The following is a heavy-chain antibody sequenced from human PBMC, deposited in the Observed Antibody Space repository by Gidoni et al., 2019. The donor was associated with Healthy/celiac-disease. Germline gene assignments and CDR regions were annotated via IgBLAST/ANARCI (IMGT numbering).Heavy chain of an antibody. V-gene: IGHV4-39*07. D-gene: IGHD6-13*01. J-gene: IGHJ4*02. CDR1: GGSISSSSYY. CDR3: ARDLVGQQPPVYYFDY. Sequence: QLQLQESGPGLVKPSETLSLTCTVSGGSISSSSYYWGWIRQPPGKGLEWIGSIYYSGSTYYNPSLKSRVTISVDTSKNQFSLKLSSVTAADTAVYYCARDLVGQQPPVYYFDYWGQGTLVTVSS. CDR2: IYYSGST.